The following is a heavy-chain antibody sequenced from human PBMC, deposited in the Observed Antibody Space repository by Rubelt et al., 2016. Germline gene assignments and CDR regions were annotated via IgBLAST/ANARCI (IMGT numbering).Heavy chain of an antibody. V-gene: IGHV3-23*01. J-gene: IGHJ4*02. Sequence: EVQLLESGGGLVQPGGSLRLSCAASGFTFSSYAMSWVRQAPGKGLEWVSAISGSGGSTYYADSVKGRFTISRDNAKNTLYLTMNSLRAEDTAVYYWAKGTGPRRGGTDYWGQGTLVTVSS. CDR3: AKGTGPRRGGTDY. CDR1: GFTFSSYA. D-gene: IGHD3/OR15-3a*01. CDR2: ISGSGGST.